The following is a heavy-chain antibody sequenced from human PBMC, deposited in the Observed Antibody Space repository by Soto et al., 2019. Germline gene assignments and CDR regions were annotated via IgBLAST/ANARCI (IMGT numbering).Heavy chain of an antibody. V-gene: IGHV4-61*01. D-gene: IGHD5-18*01. CDR2: IYYSGST. J-gene: IGHJ6*02. CDR1: GGSVSSASYY. CDR3: ARDRVYSYGGKDGMDV. Sequence: QVQLQESGPGLVKPSETLSLTCTVSGGSVSSASYYWSWIRQPPGKGLEWIGYIYYSGSTNYNPSLKSRVTISVATSKTQFSLKLTSVTAADTAVYYCARDRVYSYGGKDGMDVWGQGTTVTVSS.